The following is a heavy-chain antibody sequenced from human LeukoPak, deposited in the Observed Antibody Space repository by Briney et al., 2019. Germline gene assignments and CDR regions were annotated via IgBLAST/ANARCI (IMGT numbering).Heavy chain of an antibody. D-gene: IGHD1-26*01. CDR3: AKAIMGAILHAFDI. CDR2: IGVSGGTT. CDR1: GFTFSSYS. V-gene: IGHV3-23*01. Sequence: GGSLRLSCAASGFTFSSYSMNWVRQAPGKGLEWVSTIGVSGGTTYYADSVKGRFTISRDNSRNTLYLQMNSLRAEDTAVYYCAKAIMGAILHAFDIWGQGTMATVSS. J-gene: IGHJ3*02.